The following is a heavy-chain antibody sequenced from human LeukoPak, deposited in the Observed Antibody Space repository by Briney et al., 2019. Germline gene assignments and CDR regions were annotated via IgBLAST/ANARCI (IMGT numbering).Heavy chain of an antibody. CDR3: ARGRRGYSYGHYYYYYMDV. J-gene: IGHJ6*03. CDR1: GGYITIYY. Sequence: PSETLSLTCTVSGGYITIYYWSWIRQPAGKGLEWIGRIYTSGSTNYNPSLKSRVTMSVDTSKNQFSLKLSSVTAADTAVYYCARGRRGYSYGHYYYYYMDVWGKGTTVTVSS. V-gene: IGHV4-4*07. CDR2: IYTSGST. D-gene: IGHD5-18*01.